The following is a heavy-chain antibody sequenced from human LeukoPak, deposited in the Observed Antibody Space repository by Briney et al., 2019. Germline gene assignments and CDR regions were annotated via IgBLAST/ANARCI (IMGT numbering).Heavy chain of an antibody. J-gene: IGHJ5*02. CDR1: GFTFSSYS. CDR3: ARGSIAAAGIWFDP. D-gene: IGHD6-13*01. Sequence: GGSLRLSCAASGFTFSSYSMNWVRQAPGKGLEWVSSISVSSSYIYYADSVKGRFTISRDNAKNSLYLQMNSLRAEDTAVYYCARGSIAAAGIWFDPWGQGTLVTVSS. CDR2: ISVSSSYI. V-gene: IGHV3-21*01.